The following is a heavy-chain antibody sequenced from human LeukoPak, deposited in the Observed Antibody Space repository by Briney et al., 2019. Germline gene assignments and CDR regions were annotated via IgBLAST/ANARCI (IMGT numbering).Heavy chain of an antibody. D-gene: IGHD6-13*01. V-gene: IGHV3-48*03. Sequence: GGSLRLSCAASGFTFSSYEMNWVRQAPGKGLEWVSYISGSGSMIYYADSVKGRFTISRDNAKNSLYLQMSSLRAEDTAVYYCARDLRAAAGVFDPWGQGTLVTVSS. CDR1: GFTFSSYE. CDR2: ISGSGSMI. J-gene: IGHJ5*02. CDR3: ARDLRAAAGVFDP.